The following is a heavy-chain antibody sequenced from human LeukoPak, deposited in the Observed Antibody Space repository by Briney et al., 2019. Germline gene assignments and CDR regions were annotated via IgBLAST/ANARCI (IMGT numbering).Heavy chain of an antibody. J-gene: IGHJ5*02. CDR2: IIPILGIA. CDR1: GYTFTSYG. V-gene: IGHV1-69*04. D-gene: IGHD1-14*01. CDR3: AREEITFDP. Sequence: SVKVSCKASGYTFTSYGISWVRQAPGQGLEWMGRIIPILGIANYAQKFQGRVTITADKSTSTAYMELSSLRSEDTAVYYCAREEITFDPWGQGTLVTVSS.